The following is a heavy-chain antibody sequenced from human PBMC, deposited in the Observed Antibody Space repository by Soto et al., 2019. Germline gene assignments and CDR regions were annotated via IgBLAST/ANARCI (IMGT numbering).Heavy chain of an antibody. CDR2: INPNRGVT. CDR3: ARESGGATATLDYYYFYMDV. CDR1: GDTFNDYY. Sequence: QVQLVQSGAEVKRPGASVTVSCRSSGDTFNDYYIHWVRQAPGQGLEWMGWINPNRGVTKYAQKCQGWVSMTRDTSIRTVYMQLSRLRSDDTAVYYCARESGGATATLDYYYFYMDVWGTGTTVTVSS. V-gene: IGHV1-2*04. J-gene: IGHJ6*03. D-gene: IGHD5-12*01.